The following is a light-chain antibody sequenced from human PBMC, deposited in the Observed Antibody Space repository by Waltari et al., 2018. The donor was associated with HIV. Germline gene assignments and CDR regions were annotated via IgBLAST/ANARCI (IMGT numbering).Light chain of an antibody. CDR2: SVS. V-gene: IGLV2-14*03. J-gene: IGLJ3*02. CDR1: ISDIGLYDF. Sequence: QSALAQPASVARSPGQSITISCTGSISDIGLYDFVSWYQQYPGKAPRLLIFSVSSRPSGISDRFSGFKSHNTATLTISDLQPEDEADYYCSSLTLTHSVWFGGGTRLTVL. CDR3: SSLTLTHSVW.